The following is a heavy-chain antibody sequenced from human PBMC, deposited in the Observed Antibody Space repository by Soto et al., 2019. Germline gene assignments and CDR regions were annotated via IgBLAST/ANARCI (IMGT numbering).Heavy chain of an antibody. CDR1: GGSISSGGYY. CDR2: IYYSGST. D-gene: IGHD1-1*01. Sequence: QVQLQESGPGLVKPSQTLSLTCTVSGGSISSGGYYWSWIRQHPGNGLEWIGYIYYSGSTYYNPSLKRRVTISVDTAKNQFSLKLSSVTAAGTAVYYCARGRGLEPSYCYYGMYVWGQGTTVTVSS. CDR3: ARGRGLEPSYCYYGMYV. J-gene: IGHJ6*02. V-gene: IGHV4-31*03.